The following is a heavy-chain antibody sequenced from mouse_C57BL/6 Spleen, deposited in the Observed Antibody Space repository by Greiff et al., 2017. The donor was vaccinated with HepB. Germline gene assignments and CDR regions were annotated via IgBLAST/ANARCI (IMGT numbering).Heavy chain of an antibody. D-gene: IGHD2-5*01. Sequence: QVQLQQSGAELARPGASVKMSCKASGYTFTSYTMHWVKQRPGQGLEWIGYINPSSGYTKYNQKFKDKATWTADKSSSTAYMQLSSLTSEDSAVYYCARGSNLYWYFDVWGTGTTVTVSS. CDR3: ARGSNLYWYFDV. V-gene: IGHV1-4*01. CDR1: GYTFTSYT. CDR2: INPSSGYT. J-gene: IGHJ1*03.